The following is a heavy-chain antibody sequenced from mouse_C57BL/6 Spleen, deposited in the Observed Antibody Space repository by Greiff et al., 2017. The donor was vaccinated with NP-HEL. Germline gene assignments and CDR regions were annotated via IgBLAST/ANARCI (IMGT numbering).Heavy chain of an antibody. V-gene: IGHV1-18*01. D-gene: IGHD2-3*01. CDR1: GYTFTDYN. CDR2: INPNNGGT. Sequence: EVKLQESGPELVKPGASVKIPCKASGYTFTDYNMDWVKQSHGKSLEWIGDINPNNGGTIYNQKFKGKATLTVDKSSSTAYMELRSLTSEDTAVYYCARSGDGYYAMDYWGQGTSVTVSS. CDR3: ARSGDGYYAMDY. J-gene: IGHJ4*01.